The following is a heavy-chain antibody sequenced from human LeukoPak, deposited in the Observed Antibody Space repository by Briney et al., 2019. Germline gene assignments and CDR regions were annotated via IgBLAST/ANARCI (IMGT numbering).Heavy chain of an antibody. D-gene: IGHD1-1*01. CDR1: GFTFSSYS. CDR3: ASLNNDDY. CDR2: ISSSSSTI. J-gene: IGHJ4*02. V-gene: IGHV3-48*01. Sequence: GGSLRLSCAASGFTFSSYSMNWVRQAPGKGLEWVSYISSSSSTIYYADSVKGRFTISRDNAKNSLYLQMNSLRAEDTAVYYCASLNNDDYWGQGTLVTVPS.